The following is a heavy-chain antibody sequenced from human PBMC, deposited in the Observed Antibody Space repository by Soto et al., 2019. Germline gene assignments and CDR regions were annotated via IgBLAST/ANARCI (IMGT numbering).Heavy chain of an antibody. J-gene: IGHJ6*02. D-gene: IGHD2-15*01. CDR2: ISYDGSNK. CDR1: GFTFSSYG. Sequence: GGSLRLSCAASGFTFSSYGMHWVRQDPGKGLEWVAVISYDGSNKYYADSVKGRFTISRDNSKNTLYLQMNSLRAEDTAVYYCAKGSPRDGMDVWGQGTTVTVSS. V-gene: IGHV3-30*18. CDR3: AKGSPRDGMDV.